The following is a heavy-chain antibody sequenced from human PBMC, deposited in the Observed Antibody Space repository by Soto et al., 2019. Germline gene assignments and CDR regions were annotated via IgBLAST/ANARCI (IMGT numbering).Heavy chain of an antibody. CDR3: ARRQIPPPTRGAANARVAMDV. D-gene: IGHD6-13*01. V-gene: IGHV3-33*01. CDR2: IWNDGSNS. CDR1: GFTFNHYG. Sequence: QVQLVESGGGVVQPGRSLRLSCAASGFTFNHYGMHWVRQAPGKGLEWLAVIWNDGSNSSYANSVKGRFTISRDKSKNTLYLQMSSPGAEDRGVYYCARRQIPPPTRGAANARVAMDVWGQGTTFTVSS. J-gene: IGHJ6*02.